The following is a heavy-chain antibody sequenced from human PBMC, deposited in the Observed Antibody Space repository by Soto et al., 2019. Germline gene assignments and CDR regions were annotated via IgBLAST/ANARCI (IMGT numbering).Heavy chain of an antibody. CDR1: GYTFTSYG. Sequence: ASVTVSCKASGYTFTSYGISWVRQAPGQGLEWMGWISAYIGNTNYAQKLQGRVTMTTDTSTSTAYMELRSLRSDDTAVYYCARDPNTITMVRGVIIKFDYWGQGTLVTVSS. CDR3: ARDPNTITMVRGVIIKFDY. CDR2: ISAYIGNT. D-gene: IGHD3-10*01. J-gene: IGHJ4*02. V-gene: IGHV1-18*01.